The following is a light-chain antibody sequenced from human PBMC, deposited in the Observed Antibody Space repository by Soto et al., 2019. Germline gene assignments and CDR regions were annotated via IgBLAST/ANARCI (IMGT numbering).Light chain of an antibody. Sequence: EIVLTQSPGTLSLSPGERATLSCRASQSVSSSYLAWYQQKPGQAPRLLIYGASSRATGIPDRFSGSGSGKDFTLTISRLEPEDFAVYYCQQYGSSPSGVTFGPGTKVDIK. CDR3: QQYGSSPSGVT. CDR1: QSVSSSY. CDR2: GAS. V-gene: IGKV3-20*01. J-gene: IGKJ3*01.